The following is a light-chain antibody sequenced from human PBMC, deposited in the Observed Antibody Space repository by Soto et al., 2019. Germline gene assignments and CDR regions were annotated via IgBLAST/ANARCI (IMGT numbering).Light chain of an antibody. CDR1: QPISSW. CDR3: KQYDSSPRT. J-gene: IGKJ1*01. Sequence: DIQMTQSPPTLSASVGDRVTITCRASQPISSWLAWYHQKPGKAHKLLIYDASNLESGVPSRFSGSGSGTDFTLTIKRLEPEDFAVYHCKQYDSSPRTFGQGTKVDIK. V-gene: IGKV1-5*01. CDR2: DAS.